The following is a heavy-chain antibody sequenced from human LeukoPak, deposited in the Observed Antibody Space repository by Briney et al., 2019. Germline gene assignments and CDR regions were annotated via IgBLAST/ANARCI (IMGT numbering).Heavy chain of an antibody. Sequence: PGGSLRLSCAASGFSVSSSYMSWVRQAPGKGLEWVSVIYSGGSTYHADSVKGRFTISRDNSKNTLYLQMNSLRAEDTAVYYCARDSIGKYYDSSGYYYSGYYYGMDVWGQGTTVTVSS. CDR1: GFSVSSSY. V-gene: IGHV3-53*01. J-gene: IGHJ6*02. CDR3: ARDSIGKYYDSSGYYYSGYYYGMDV. CDR2: IYSGGST. D-gene: IGHD3-22*01.